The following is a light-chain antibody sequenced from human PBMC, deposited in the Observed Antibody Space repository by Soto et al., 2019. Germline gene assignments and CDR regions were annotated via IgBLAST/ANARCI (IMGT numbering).Light chain of an antibody. CDR1: QNVRTF. Sequence: EVVLTQSPATLSLSPGERATLSCRARQNVRTFLDWYQQKPGQAPRLLIYGASNRATGIPARFSGSGSGTDFNLTISSLEPEDFAVYYCQQHSHWPPWTFCQGTRVEIQ. CDR2: GAS. J-gene: IGKJ1*01. V-gene: IGKV3-11*01. CDR3: QQHSHWPPWT.